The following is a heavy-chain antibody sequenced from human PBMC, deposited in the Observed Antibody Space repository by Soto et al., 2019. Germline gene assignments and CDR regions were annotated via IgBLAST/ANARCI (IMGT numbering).Heavy chain of an antibody. CDR2: IYYSGST. Sequence: SETLSLTCTVSGGSISSYYWSWIRQPPGKGLEWIGYIYYSGSTNYNPSLKSRVTISVDTSKNQFSLKLSSVTAADTAVYYCARAYGVVVYYGMDVWGHGTTVTVSS. J-gene: IGHJ6*02. V-gene: IGHV4-59*01. CDR1: GGSISSYY. D-gene: IGHD2-8*01. CDR3: ARAYGVVVYYGMDV.